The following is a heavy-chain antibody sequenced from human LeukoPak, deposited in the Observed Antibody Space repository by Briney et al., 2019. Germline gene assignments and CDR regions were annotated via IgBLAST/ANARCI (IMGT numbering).Heavy chain of an antibody. Sequence: GGSLRLSCAASGFTFSNYAMSWVRQAPGKGLEWVSGISGNGGSTYYADSVKGRFTISRDNSKNTLYLQMNSLRAEDTAVYYCAKMDSSGYYDFDYWGQGTLVTVSS. CDR1: GFTFSNYA. V-gene: IGHV3-23*01. J-gene: IGHJ4*02. CDR3: AKMDSSGYYDFDY. D-gene: IGHD3-22*01. CDR2: ISGNGGST.